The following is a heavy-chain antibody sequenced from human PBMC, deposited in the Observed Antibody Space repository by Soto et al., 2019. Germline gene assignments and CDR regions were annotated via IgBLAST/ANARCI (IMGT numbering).Heavy chain of an antibody. Sequence: QVQLQESGPGLVKPSETLSLTCTVSGGSISSYYWSWIRQPAGKGLEWIGRIYTSGSNNYNPSLKSRVTMSVDTSKNQFSLKLSSVTAADTAVYYCARDRITMVRGVRYYGMDVWGQGTTVTVSS. D-gene: IGHD3-10*01. CDR2: IYTSGSN. CDR3: ARDRITMVRGVRYYGMDV. J-gene: IGHJ6*02. V-gene: IGHV4-4*07. CDR1: GGSISSYY.